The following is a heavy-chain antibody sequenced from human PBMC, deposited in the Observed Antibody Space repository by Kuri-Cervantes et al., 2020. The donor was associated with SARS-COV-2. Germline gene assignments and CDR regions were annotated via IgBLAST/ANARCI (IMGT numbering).Heavy chain of an antibody. D-gene: IGHD3-3*01. J-gene: IGHJ6*02. V-gene: IGHV3-48*02. CDR2: ISSSSSTI. CDR3: ARDGSDDFWSGHELGMDV. Sequence: GESLKISCAASGFTFSSYSMNWVRQAPGKGPEWVSYISSSSSTIYYADSVKGRFTISIDNAKNSLYLQMNSLRDEDTAVYYCARDGSDDFWSGHELGMDVWGQGTTVTVSS. CDR1: GFTFSSYS.